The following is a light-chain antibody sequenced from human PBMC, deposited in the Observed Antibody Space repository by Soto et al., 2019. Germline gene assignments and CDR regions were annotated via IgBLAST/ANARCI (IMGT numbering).Light chain of an antibody. Sequence: EIVMTQSPATLSVSPGERATLSCRASPSVSGNLAWYQQKPGQAPRLLIYGASTRATGVPARFSGSGSGSGTEFTLTISSLQSEDFAVYYCQQYNNWPLTFGGGTKVEIK. CDR3: QQYNNWPLT. J-gene: IGKJ4*01. V-gene: IGKV3-15*01. CDR1: PSVSGN. CDR2: GAS.